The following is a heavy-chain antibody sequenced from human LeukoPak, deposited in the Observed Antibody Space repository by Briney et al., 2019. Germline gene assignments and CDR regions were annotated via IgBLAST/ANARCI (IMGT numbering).Heavy chain of an antibody. V-gene: IGHV3-64D*06. CDR1: GFTFSTYV. CDR2: ISSNGDNT. Sequence: GGSLGLSCSVSGFTFSTYVMRWVRQAPGKGLEYVSAISSNGDNTYYADSVKGRFTISRDNSKNTLYLQMSSLRADDTAVYYCVRGTGYWGQGTLVTVSS. CDR3: VRGTGY. J-gene: IGHJ4*02.